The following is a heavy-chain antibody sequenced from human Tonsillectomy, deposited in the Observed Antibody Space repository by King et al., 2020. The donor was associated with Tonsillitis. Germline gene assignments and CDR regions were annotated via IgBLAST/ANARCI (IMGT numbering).Heavy chain of an antibody. V-gene: IGHV2-70*01. D-gene: IGHD3-10*01. CDR2: IDWADDI. CDR1: GFSLSTRGMC. CDR3: ARICYGAGSYYNDAFDI. Sequence: HVTLRESGPALVKPPQTLTLTCTFAGFSLSTRGMCVSWIRQPPGKALEWLALIDWADDIYYSTSLKTRLTISKDTSKNQVVLTMTNMDPVDTATYYCARICYGAGSYYNDAFDIWGQGTMVTVSS. J-gene: IGHJ3*02.